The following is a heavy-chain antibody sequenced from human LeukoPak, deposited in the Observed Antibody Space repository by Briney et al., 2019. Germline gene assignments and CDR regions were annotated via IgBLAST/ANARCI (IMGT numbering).Heavy chain of an antibody. D-gene: IGHD3-10*01. CDR3: VRANYGFDY. CDR1: GFTFSSYW. Sequence: GGSLRLSCAASGFTFSSYWMSWVRQAPGKGLEWISYITGGGNTIEYGDSVKGRFTISRDNAKNSLFLQMNSLRTEDTAVYYCVRANYGFDYWGQGTLVTVSS. CDR2: ITGGGNTI. V-gene: IGHV3-48*04. J-gene: IGHJ4*02.